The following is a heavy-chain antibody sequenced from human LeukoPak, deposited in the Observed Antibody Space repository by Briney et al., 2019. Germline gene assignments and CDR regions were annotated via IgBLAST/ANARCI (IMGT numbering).Heavy chain of an antibody. J-gene: IGHJ4*02. CDR2: ISTYNGYT. V-gene: IGHV1-18*01. CDR3: ARGRKYTSGYRVTELGSGYSDY. Sequence: EASVKVSCKASGYTFTSYGINWVRQAPGQGLEWMGWISTYNGYTNYAQNLQGRVTMTTDTSASTVYLELRSLRSDDTAVYYCARGRKYTSGYRVTELGSGYSDYWGQGTLVTVSS. CDR1: GYTFTSYG. D-gene: IGHD5-18*01.